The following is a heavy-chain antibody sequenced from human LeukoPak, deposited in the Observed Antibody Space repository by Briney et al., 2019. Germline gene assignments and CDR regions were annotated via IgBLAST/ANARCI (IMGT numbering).Heavy chain of an antibody. D-gene: IGHD1-26*01. CDR1: GFTFSSYG. Sequence: GRSLRLSCAASGFTFSSYGIHWVRQAPNKGLEWVAVIWYDGSNKFYADSVKGRFTVSRGNSKNTLYLQMNSLRAEDTAVYYCARAISGSYSGSDYWGQGTLVTVSS. J-gene: IGHJ4*02. CDR3: ARAISGSYSGSDY. V-gene: IGHV3-33*01. CDR2: IWYDGSNK.